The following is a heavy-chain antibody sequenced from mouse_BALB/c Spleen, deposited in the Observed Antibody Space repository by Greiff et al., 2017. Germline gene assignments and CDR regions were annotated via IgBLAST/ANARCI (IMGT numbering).Heavy chain of an antibody. Sequence: EVMLVESGGGLVQPGGSRKLSCAASGFTFSSFGMHWVRRAPEKGLEWVAYISSGSSTIYYADTVKGRFTISRDNPKNTLFLQMTSLRSEDTAMYYCARSSGFAYWGQGTLVTVSA. V-gene: IGHV5-17*02. CDR2: ISSGSSTI. CDR3: ARSSGFAY. CDR1: GFTFSSFG. J-gene: IGHJ3*01.